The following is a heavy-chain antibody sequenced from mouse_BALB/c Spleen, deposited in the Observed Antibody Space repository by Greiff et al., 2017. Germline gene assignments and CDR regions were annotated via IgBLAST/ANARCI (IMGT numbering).Heavy chain of an antibody. CDR1: GFTFSSYY. CDR2: INSNGGST. Sequence: EVKLVESGGGLVKLGGSLKLSCAASGFTFSSYYMSWVRQTPEKRLELVAAINSNGGSTYYPDTVKGRFTISRDNAKNTLYLQMSSLKSEDTALYYCARAYYSHYFDYWGQGTTLTVSS. V-gene: IGHV5-6-2*01. J-gene: IGHJ2*01. CDR3: ARAYYSHYFDY. D-gene: IGHD2-12*01.